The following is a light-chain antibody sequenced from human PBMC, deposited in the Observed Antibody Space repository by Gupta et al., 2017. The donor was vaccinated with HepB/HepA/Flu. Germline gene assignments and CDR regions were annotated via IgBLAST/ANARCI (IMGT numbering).Light chain of an antibody. CDR2: GAS. J-gene: IGKJ5*01. Sequence: EILMTQSPATLSVSPGERATLSCRASQSISSNLAWYQQTPGQTPRLLIYGASSRATGISARFSGNGAGTEFTLTISSLQSEDFAVYYCQQYNNWPLSITFGQGTRLDI. V-gene: IGKV3-15*01. CDR1: QSISSN. CDR3: QQYNNWPLSIT.